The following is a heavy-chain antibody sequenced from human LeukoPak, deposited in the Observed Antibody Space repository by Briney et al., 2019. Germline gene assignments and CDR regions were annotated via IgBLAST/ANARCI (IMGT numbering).Heavy chain of an antibody. J-gene: IGHJ3*02. D-gene: IGHD4-17*01. V-gene: IGHV1-69*05. Sequence: SVKVSXKASGGTFSSYAISWVRQAPGQGLEWMGRIIPIFGTANYAQKFQGRVTITTDESTSTAYMELSSLRSEDTAVYYCARDKDYGDAFDIWGQGTMVTVSS. CDR3: ARDKDYGDAFDI. CDR1: GGTFSSYA. CDR2: IIPIFGTA.